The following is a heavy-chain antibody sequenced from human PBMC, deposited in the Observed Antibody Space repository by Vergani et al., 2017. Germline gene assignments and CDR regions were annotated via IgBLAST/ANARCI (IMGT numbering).Heavy chain of an antibody. CDR2: IYYSGST. D-gene: IGHD3-10*01. Sequence: QLQLQESGPGLVKPSETLSLTCTVSGGSISSSSYYWGWIRQPPGKGLEWIGSIYYSGSTYYNPSLKSRVTISVDTSKNRFSLKLSSVTAADTAVYYCARDRVTYYYGSGSYWDFDYWGQGTLVTVSS. V-gene: IGHV4-39*07. CDR3: ARDRVTYYYGSGSYWDFDY. J-gene: IGHJ4*02. CDR1: GGSISSSSYY.